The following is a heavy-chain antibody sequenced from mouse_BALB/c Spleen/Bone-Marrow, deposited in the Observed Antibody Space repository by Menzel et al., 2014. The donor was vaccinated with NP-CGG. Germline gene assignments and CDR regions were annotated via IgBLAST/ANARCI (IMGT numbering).Heavy chain of an antibody. CDR2: ISCYNGAT. J-gene: IGHJ2*01. Sequence: LVKTGASVKISCKASGYSFTGYYMHWVKQSHGKSLEWIGYISCYNGATSYNQKFKGKATFTVDTSSSTAYMQFNSLTSEDSAVYYCAGGDSYYVDFDYWGQGTTLTVSS. D-gene: IGHD2-12*01. CDR3: AGGDSYYVDFDY. CDR1: GYSFTGYY. V-gene: IGHV1S34*01.